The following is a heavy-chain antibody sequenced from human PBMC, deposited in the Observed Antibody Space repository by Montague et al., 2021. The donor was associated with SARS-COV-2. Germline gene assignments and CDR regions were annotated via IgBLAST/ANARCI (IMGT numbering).Heavy chain of an antibody. CDR3: ARDRGYCSSASCYDIYYGMDV. V-gene: IGHV3-48*03. J-gene: IGHJ6*02. CDR2: ISSSGSII. Sequence: SLRLSCAASGFTFTHYEMNWVRQAPGKGLEWVSYISSSGSIIYYADSVKGRFTISRDVAKNSLYLQMSSLRAEDTAVYYCARDRGYCSSASCYDIYYGMDVWGPGTTVTVSS. D-gene: IGHD2-2*01. CDR1: GFTFTHYE.